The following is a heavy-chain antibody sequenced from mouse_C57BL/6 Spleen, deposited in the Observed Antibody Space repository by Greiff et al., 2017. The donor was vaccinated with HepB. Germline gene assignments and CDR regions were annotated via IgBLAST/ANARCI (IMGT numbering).Heavy chain of an antibody. CDR1: GFTFSDYG. CDR2: ISSGSSTI. D-gene: IGHD2-5*01. Sequence: DVHLVESGGGLVKPGGSLKLSCAASGFTFSDYGMHWVRQAPEKGLEWVAYISSGSSTIYYADTVKGRFTISRDNAKNTLFLQMTSLRSEDTAMYYGARSYYSNHEGFAYWGQGTLVTVSA. V-gene: IGHV5-17*01. CDR3: ARSYYSNHEGFAY. J-gene: IGHJ3*01.